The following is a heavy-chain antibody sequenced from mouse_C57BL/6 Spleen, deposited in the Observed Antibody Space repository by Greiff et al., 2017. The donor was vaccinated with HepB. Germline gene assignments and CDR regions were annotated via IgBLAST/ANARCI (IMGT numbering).Heavy chain of an antibody. V-gene: IGHV3-6*01. Sequence: EVKLQESGPGLVKPSQSLSLTCSVTGYSITSGYYWNWIRQFPGNKLEWMGYISYDGSNNYNPSLKNRISITRDTSKNQFFLKLNSVTTEDTATYYCARAGGSSYEFAYWGQGTLVTVSA. CDR2: ISYDGSN. J-gene: IGHJ3*01. D-gene: IGHD1-1*01. CDR1: GYSITSGYY. CDR3: ARAGGSSYEFAY.